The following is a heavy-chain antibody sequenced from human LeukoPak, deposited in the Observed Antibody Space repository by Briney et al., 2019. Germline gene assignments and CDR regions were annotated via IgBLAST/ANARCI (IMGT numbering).Heavy chain of an antibody. D-gene: IGHD1-1*01. Sequence: PSETLSLTCAVYGGSFSGYYWSWICQPPGKGLEWIGEINHSGSTNYNPSLKSRVTISVDTSKNQFSLKLSSVTAADTAVYYCARGTGTTLRFSFDYWGQGTLVTVSS. J-gene: IGHJ4*02. V-gene: IGHV4-34*01. CDR2: INHSGST. CDR1: GGSFSGYY. CDR3: ARGTGTTLRFSFDY.